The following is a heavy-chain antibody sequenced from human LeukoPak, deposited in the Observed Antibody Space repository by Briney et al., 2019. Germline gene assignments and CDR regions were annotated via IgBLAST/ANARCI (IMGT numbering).Heavy chain of an antibody. CDR1: GGTFSSYA. V-gene: IGHV1-69*05. J-gene: IGHJ4*02. CDR3: AGGPEYYYDSSGSFDY. CDR2: IIPIFGTA. D-gene: IGHD3-22*01. Sequence: SVKVSCKASGGTFSSYAISWVRQAPGQGLEWMGRIIPIFGTASYAQKFQGRVTTTTDESTSTAYMELSSLRSEDTAVYYCAGGPEYYYDSSGSFDYWGQGTLVTVSS.